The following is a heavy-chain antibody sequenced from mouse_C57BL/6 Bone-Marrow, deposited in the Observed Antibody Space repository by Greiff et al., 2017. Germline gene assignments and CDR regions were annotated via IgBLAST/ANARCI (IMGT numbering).Heavy chain of an antibody. Sequence: DVMLVESGGGLVKPGGSLKLSCAASGFTFSSYAMSWVRQTPEKRLEWVATISDGGSYTYYPDNVKGRFTISRDNAKNNLYLQMSHLKSEDTAMYYCARPIYDGYPFAYWGQGTLVTVSA. D-gene: IGHD2-3*01. CDR3: ARPIYDGYPFAY. CDR1: GFTFSSYA. CDR2: ISDGGSYT. V-gene: IGHV5-4*03. J-gene: IGHJ3*01.